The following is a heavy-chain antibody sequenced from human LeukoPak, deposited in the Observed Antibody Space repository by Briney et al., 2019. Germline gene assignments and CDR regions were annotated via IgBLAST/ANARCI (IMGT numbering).Heavy chain of an antibody. J-gene: IGHJ4*02. CDR3: ARGVVGATKNFDY. CDR2: INHSGST. CDR1: GGSFSGYY. Sequence: SETLSLTCAVYGGSFSGYYWSWIRQPPGKGLEWIGEINHSGSTNYNPSLKSRVTISADTSKNQFSLKLSSVTAADTAVYYCARGVVGATKNFDYWGQGILVTVSS. V-gene: IGHV4-34*01. D-gene: IGHD1-26*01.